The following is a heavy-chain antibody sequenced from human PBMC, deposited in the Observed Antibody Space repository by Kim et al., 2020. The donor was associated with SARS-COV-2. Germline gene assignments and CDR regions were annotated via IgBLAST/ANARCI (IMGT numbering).Heavy chain of an antibody. CDR2: ISWNSGSI. CDR1: GFTFGDYA. V-gene: IGHV3-9*01. D-gene: IGHD4-4*01. CDR3: AKDATEGASGGMDV. J-gene: IGHJ6*02. Sequence: GGSLRLSCAASGFTFGDYAMHWVRQAPGKGLEWVSGISWNSGSIGYADSVKGRFTISRDNAKNSLYLQMNSLRAEDTALYYCAKDATEGASGGMDVWGQGTTVTVSS.